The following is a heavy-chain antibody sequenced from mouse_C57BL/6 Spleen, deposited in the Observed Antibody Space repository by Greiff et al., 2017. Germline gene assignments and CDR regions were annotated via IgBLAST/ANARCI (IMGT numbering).Heavy chain of an antibody. D-gene: IGHD1-1*01. CDR1: GFTFSSYG. CDR2: ISSGGSYT. Sequence: EVKLVESGGDLVKPGGSLKLSCAASGFTFSSYGMSWVRQTPDKRLEWVATISSGGSYTYYPDSVKGRFTISRDNAKNTLFLQMTSLRSEDTAMYYCARGYYGSSPRYFDVWGTGTTVTVSS. V-gene: IGHV5-6*01. J-gene: IGHJ1*03. CDR3: ARGYYGSSPRYFDV.